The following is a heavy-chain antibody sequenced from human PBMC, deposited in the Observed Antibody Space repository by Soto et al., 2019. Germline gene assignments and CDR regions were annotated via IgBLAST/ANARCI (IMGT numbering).Heavy chain of an antibody. CDR2: IKHDGSAK. J-gene: IGHJ5*02. Sequence: EVQLVESGGGLVQPGGSLRLSCAVSGFTISSYWMSWVRQAPGKGLEWVANIKHDGSAKYYVDSVKGRFAISKDNAKNSLYLQMNSVRAEDTAVYYCARGYSSSPNWFDPWGQGILVTVSS. D-gene: IGHD6-6*01. CDR1: GFTISSYW. V-gene: IGHV3-7*03. CDR3: ARGYSSSPNWFDP.